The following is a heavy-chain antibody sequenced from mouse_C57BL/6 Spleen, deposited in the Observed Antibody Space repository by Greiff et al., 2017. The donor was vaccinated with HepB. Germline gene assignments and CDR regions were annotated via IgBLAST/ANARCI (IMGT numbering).Heavy chain of an antibody. J-gene: IGHJ4*01. CDR3: ARGVANCDKVYAMDY. Sequence: QVQLQQPGAELVKPGASVNMSCKASGYTFTSYWITWVKQRPGQGLEWIGDIYPGSGSTNYNEKFKSKATLTVDTSSSTAYMQLSRLTSEDSAVYYCARGVANCDKVYAMDYWGQGTSVTVSS. CDR2: IYPGSGST. D-gene: IGHD4-1*01. V-gene: IGHV1-55*01. CDR1: GYTFTSYW.